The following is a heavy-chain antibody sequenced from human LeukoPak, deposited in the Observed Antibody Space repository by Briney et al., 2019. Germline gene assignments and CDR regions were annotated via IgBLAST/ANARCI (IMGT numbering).Heavy chain of an antibody. J-gene: IGHJ4*02. CDR3: ARQPGIAVADPFDF. D-gene: IGHD6-19*01. CDR1: GYTFTSYL. V-gene: IGHV5-10-1*01. CDR2: IDPSDSYT. Sequence: GESLKISCKVSGYTFTSYLISWVRQMPGKSLEWMGKIDPSDSYTSYSPSFQGHVTISADKSISTAYLQWSSLQASDTAMYYCARQPGIAVADPFDFWGQGTLVTVSS.